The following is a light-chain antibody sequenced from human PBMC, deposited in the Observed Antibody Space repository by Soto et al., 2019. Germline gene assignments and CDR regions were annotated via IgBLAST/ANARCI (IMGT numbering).Light chain of an antibody. Sequence: VLTQSPGTLSLSPGERATLSCRASQSISSTFLAWYQQKPGQAPRLLIYVESTSGTGIPDRCSGSGSGTYFTITISMLEPEDFAVYYCQHYGSSPPSTFGGGTKVDIK. J-gene: IGKJ4*01. CDR2: VES. CDR1: QSISSTF. CDR3: QHYGSSPPST. V-gene: IGKV3-20*01.